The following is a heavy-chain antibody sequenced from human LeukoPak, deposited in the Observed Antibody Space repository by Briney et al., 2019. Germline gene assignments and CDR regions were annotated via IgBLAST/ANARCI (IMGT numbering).Heavy chain of an antibody. D-gene: IGHD2-2*02. CDR3: LREIYRFDY. J-gene: IGHJ4*02. V-gene: IGHV1-2*02. CDR1: GYTFNAYF. CDR2: ISPHSSIT. Sequence: RASVKVSCKASGYTFNAYFLHWVRQAPGQGREWMGWISPHSSITNYAQNFQGRVTMPGDTSISTVYLELSGLRSDDTAVYYCLREIYRFDYWGQGTLVIVSS.